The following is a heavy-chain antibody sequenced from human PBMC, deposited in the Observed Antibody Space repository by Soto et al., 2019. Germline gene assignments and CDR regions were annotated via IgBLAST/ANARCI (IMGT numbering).Heavy chain of an antibody. Sequence: QVQLVQSGAEVKKPGSSVKVSCKASGGTFSSYAISWVRQAPGQGLEWMGGIIPIFGTANYAQKVQGRVTITADEATSTAYMELRSLRSEDTAVYYCATSDLRYCSGGSCYSYFDYWGQGTLVTVSS. CDR3: ATSDLRYCSGGSCYSYFDY. CDR1: GGTFSSYA. J-gene: IGHJ4*02. D-gene: IGHD2-15*01. CDR2: IIPIFGTA. V-gene: IGHV1-69*12.